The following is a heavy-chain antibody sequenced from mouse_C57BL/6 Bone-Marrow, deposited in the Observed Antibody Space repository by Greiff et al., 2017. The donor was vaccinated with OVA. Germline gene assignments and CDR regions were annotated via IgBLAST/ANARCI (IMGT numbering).Heavy chain of an antibody. V-gene: IGHV1-82*01. CDR3: ERWGQLRLKGLDY. D-gene: IGHD3-2*02. CDR1: GYAFSSSW. CDR2: IYPGDGDT. J-gene: IGHJ2*01. Sequence: QVQLKQSGPELVKPGASVKISCKASGYAFSSSWMNWVKQRPGKGLEWIGRIYPGDGDTNYNGKFKGKATLTADKSSSTAYMQLSSLTSEDSAVYFCERWGQLRLKGLDYWGKGTTLTVSS.